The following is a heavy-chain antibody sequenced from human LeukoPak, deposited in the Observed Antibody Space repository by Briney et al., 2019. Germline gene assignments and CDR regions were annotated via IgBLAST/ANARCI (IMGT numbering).Heavy chain of an antibody. V-gene: IGHV3-21*01. CDR3: ARRSYCGGDCYGSDAFDI. D-gene: IGHD2-21*02. CDR1: GFTLSSYT. Sequence: GRSLRLSCAASGFTLSSYTMNRVRQAPGKGLEWVSSISSSSTYLDYADSLKGRFTISRDNAKNSLYLQMNSLRAEDTAVYYCARRSYCGGDCYGSDAFDIWGQGTMVTVSS. J-gene: IGHJ3*02. CDR2: ISSSSTYL.